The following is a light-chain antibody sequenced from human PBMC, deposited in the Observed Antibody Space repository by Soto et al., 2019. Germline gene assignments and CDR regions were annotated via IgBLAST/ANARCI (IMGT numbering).Light chain of an antibody. Sequence: EIVMTQSPATLSVSPGGRVILSCRASQSVSSNLAWYQQKPGQAPRLLIYGASTRATGIPVRFSGSGSGTDFTLTISSLEPEDSAVYYCQQRHMWPITFGQGTRLEIK. CDR2: GAS. J-gene: IGKJ5*01. CDR1: QSVSSN. CDR3: QQRHMWPIT. V-gene: IGKV3-15*01.